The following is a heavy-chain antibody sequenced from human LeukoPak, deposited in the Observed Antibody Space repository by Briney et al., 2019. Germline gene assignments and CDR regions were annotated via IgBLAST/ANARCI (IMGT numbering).Heavy chain of an antibody. V-gene: IGHV3-53*01. Sequence: GGSLRLSCAASGFSVRSKYMSWVRQAPGKGLEWVSVLQSVGNTFYADSVKGRFSISRDRSTNTVYLQMDSLRAEDTAVYYCARDAEGEEQMATTYFDLWGQGTLVIVSS. CDR1: GFSVRSKY. J-gene: IGHJ4*02. CDR3: ARDAEGEEQMATTYFDL. CDR2: LQSVGNT. D-gene: IGHD5-24*01.